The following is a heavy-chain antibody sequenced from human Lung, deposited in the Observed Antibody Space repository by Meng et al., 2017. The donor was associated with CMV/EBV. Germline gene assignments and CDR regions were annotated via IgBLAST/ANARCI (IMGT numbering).Heavy chain of an antibody. CDR3: ARASYGSGSPLGESWFDP. V-gene: IGHV4-31*03. CDR1: GGSISSGGYY. CDR2: IHSSGST. J-gene: IGHJ5*02. Sequence: HVQLQECGPRLVKPSQTLSLTCTVSGGSISSGGYYWSWIRQHPGKGLEWIGYIHSSGSTYYNPSLRSRLTISVDTSKNQFSLKLSSVTAADTAVYYCARASYGSGSPLGESWFDPWGQGTLVTVSS. D-gene: IGHD3-10*01.